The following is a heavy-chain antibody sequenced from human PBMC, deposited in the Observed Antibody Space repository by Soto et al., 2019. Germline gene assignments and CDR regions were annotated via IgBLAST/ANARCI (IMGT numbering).Heavy chain of an antibody. CDR3: AKDIPISLLFGELLYPGDYYGMDV. J-gene: IGHJ6*02. Sequence: GGSLRLSCAASGFTFSSYAMSWVRQAPGKGLEWVSAISGSGGSTYYADSVKGRFTISRDNSKNTLYLQMNSLRAEDTAVYYCAKDIPISLLFGELLYPGDYYGMDVWGQGTTVNVSS. CDR2: ISGSGGST. D-gene: IGHD3-10*01. V-gene: IGHV3-23*01. CDR1: GFTFSSYA.